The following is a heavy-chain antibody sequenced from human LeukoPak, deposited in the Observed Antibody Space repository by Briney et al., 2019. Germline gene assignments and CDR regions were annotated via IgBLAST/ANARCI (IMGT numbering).Heavy chain of an antibody. V-gene: IGHV3-21*01. J-gene: IGHJ3*02. CDR3: ARDSYDYVWGSYRPDAFDI. D-gene: IGHD3-16*02. CDR2: ISSSSSYI. Sequence: PGGSLRLSCAASGSTFSSYSMNWVRQAPGKGLEWVSSISSSSSYIYYADSVKGRFTISRDNAKNSLYLQMNSLRAEDTAVYYCARDSYDYVWGSYRPDAFDIWGQGTMVTVSS. CDR1: GSTFSSYS.